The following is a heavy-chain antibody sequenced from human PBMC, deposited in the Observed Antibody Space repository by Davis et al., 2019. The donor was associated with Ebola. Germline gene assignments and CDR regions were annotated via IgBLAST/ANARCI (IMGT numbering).Heavy chain of an antibody. CDR3: AREGCSSTNCYTGAFDI. D-gene: IGHD2-2*02. Sequence: GESLKISCVASGITFRTHGMHWVRQAPGKGLEWVSLIGYDETTKHYADSVKGRFTISRDNSKNTLYLQMNSLRAEDTAVYYCAREGCSSTNCYTGAFDIWGQGTMVTVSS. J-gene: IGHJ3*02. CDR2: IGYDETTK. V-gene: IGHV3-33*01. CDR1: GITFRTHG.